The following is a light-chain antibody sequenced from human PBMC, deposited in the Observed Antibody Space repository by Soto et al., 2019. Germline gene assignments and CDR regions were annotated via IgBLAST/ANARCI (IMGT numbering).Light chain of an antibody. V-gene: IGKV3-15*01. CDR1: QSVSSN. J-gene: IGKJ2*01. CDR3: TKYHTWPPYT. Sequence: EIVMTQSPATLSVSPGERATLSCRASQSVSSNLAWYQQKPGQAPRLLIYGASTRATGIPARFSGSGSGTEFTITISSLKSEDFEVSYCTKYHTWPPYTFGQGTKLEIK. CDR2: GAS.